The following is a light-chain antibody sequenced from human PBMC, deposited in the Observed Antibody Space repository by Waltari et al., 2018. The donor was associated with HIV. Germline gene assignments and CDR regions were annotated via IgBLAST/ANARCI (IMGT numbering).Light chain of an antibody. CDR3: QQYGNSPRT. CDR1: QSVSGSY. Sequence: EIVVTQSPGTLSLSPGERATHSCRASQSVSGSYLAWYQQKPGQAPRLLISGASSRATGIPDRFSGSGSGTDFTLTISRLEPEDFAVYYCQQYGNSPRTFGQGTKLEIK. J-gene: IGKJ2*02. CDR2: GAS. V-gene: IGKV3-20*01.